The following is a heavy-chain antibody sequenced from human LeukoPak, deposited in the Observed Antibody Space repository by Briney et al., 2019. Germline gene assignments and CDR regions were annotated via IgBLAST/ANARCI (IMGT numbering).Heavy chain of an antibody. CDR3: ARETSAAAAGAYAFDI. CDR1: GFSFKNYE. CDR2: ISSHDTFI. V-gene: IGHV3-48*03. J-gene: IGHJ3*02. D-gene: IGHD6-13*01. Sequence: PGGSLRLSCAASGFSFKNYEMNWVRQAPGKGLQWVSYISSHDTFIYYADSVKGRFTISRDNAKNSLYLQMNSLRVEDTAVYYCARETSAAAAGAYAFDIWGQGTMVTVSS.